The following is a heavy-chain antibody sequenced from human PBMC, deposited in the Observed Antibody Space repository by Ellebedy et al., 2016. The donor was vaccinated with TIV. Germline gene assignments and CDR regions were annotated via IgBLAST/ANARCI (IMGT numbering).Heavy chain of an antibody. Sequence: PGGSLRLSCAASGFTVSSNYMSWVRQAPGKGLEWVSVIYSGGSTYYADSVKGRFTISRDNSKNTLYLQMNSLRAEDTAVYYCAIVGITIFGVVLYGMDVWGQGTTVTVSS. CDR3: AIVGITIFGVVLYGMDV. CDR2: IYSGGST. D-gene: IGHD3-3*01. J-gene: IGHJ6*02. CDR1: GFTVSSNY. V-gene: IGHV3-66*01.